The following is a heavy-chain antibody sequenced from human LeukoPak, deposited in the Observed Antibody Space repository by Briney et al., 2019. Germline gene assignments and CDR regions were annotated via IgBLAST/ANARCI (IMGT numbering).Heavy chain of an antibody. CDR2: ISTYKGDT. V-gene: IGHV1-18*01. CDR1: GYTFNSYG. Sequence: APVKISCKASGYTFNSYGISWVRQAPGQGLEWLGLISTYKGDTEYAQRSHGRVSMTTDTSTSTAYMELRSLRSDDTAVYYCARQVLIVGGRYGMDVWGQGATVTVSS. CDR3: ARQVLIVGGRYGMDV. D-gene: IGHD3-22*01. J-gene: IGHJ6*02.